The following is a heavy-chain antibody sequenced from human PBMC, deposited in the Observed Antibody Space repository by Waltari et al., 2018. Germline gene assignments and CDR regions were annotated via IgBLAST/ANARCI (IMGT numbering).Heavy chain of an antibody. D-gene: IGHD1-1*01. CDR1: GVTIGGTA. J-gene: IGHJ4*02. CDR2: VRMKHNNFAT. CDR3: TTGIVELESERAAF. Sequence: EVQVVESGGGFIQTGESLRLSCVASGVTIGGTAMEWVRQSPGKGLQWIGRVRMKHNNFATVYAESMRGRSMVSRNASMNTAYLQIDNVTPDDTAVYYCTTGIVELESERAAFWGRGVLVTVTS. V-gene: IGHV3-73*01.